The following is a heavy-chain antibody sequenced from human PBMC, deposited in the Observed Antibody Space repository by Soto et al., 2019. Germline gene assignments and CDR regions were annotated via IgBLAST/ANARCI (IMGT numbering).Heavy chain of an antibody. J-gene: IGHJ4*02. CDR1: GFTVSSNY. CDR3: AHSSSWSQYYFDY. D-gene: IGHD6-13*01. Sequence: PGGSLRLSCAASGFTVSSNYMGWVRQAPGKGLEWVSVIYSGGSTYYADSVKGRFTISRDNSKNTLYLQMNSLRAEDTAVYYCAHSSSWSQYYFDYWGQGTLVTVSS. CDR2: IYSGGST. V-gene: IGHV3-53*01.